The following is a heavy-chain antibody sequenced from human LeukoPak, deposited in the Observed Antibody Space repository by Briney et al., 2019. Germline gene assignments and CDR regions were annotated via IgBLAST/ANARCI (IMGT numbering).Heavy chain of an antibody. D-gene: IGHD4-17*01. CDR1: GGTFSSYA. J-gene: IGHJ4*02. Sequence: ASVKVSCKASGGTFSSYAISWVRQAPGQGLEWMGGIIPIFGTANYAQKFQGRVTITADKSTSTAYMELSSLRSEDTAVYYCARDRNGEGRIDYWGQGTLVTVSS. V-gene: IGHV1-69*06. CDR3: ARDRNGEGRIDY. CDR2: IIPIFGTA.